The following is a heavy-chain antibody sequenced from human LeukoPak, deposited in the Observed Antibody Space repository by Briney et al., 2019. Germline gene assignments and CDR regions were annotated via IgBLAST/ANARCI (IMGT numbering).Heavy chain of an antibody. CDR1: GFSISGYG. CDR3: ATDRYDGYDNATVWGIDH. CDR2: ICADGSHA. V-gene: IGHV3-33*03. Sequence: GRSLRLSCAASGFSISGYGMHWVRQAPGKGLEAVAVICADGSHAYYPDSVKGRFTISRDNSKNTLYLQMNSLRVEDTAVYYCATDRYDGYDNATVWGIDHWGQGTLVTVSS. D-gene: IGHD5-12*01. J-gene: IGHJ4*02.